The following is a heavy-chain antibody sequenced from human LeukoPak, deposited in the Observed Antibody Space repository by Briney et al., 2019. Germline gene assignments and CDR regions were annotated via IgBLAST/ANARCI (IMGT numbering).Heavy chain of an antibody. V-gene: IGHV1-18*04. D-gene: IGHD3-10*01. CDR1: GYTFASYG. CDR3: ARLFKLLWFGESSGMDV. J-gene: IGHJ6*04. Sequence: ASVKVSCKASGYTFASYGISWVRQAPGQGLEGMGWISAYNGNTDYAQKLQGRVTMATDTSTRTAYTELRRLRSHATAVYYCARLFKLLWFGESSGMDVWGKGTTVTVSP. CDR2: ISAYNGNT.